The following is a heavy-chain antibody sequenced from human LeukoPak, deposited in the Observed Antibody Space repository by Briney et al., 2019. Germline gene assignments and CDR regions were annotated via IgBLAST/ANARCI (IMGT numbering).Heavy chain of an antibody. Sequence: GGSLRLSCPASGFTFTSHWMHWVRQVPGKGLVWVSRINSDGSNSFYADSVKDRFTISRDNAKNTLSLQMNSLGVEDAAVYYCARDLHWGASDYWGQETLVTVSS. D-gene: IGHD1-26*01. CDR2: INSDGSNS. V-gene: IGHV3-74*01. CDR3: ARDLHWGASDY. CDR1: GFTFTSHW. J-gene: IGHJ4*02.